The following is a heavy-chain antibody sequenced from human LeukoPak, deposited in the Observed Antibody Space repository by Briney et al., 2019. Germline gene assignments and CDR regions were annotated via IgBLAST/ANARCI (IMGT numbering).Heavy chain of an antibody. D-gene: IGHD3-3*01. CDR3: ATVHFGYFTF. CDR1: GLTFSDYH. Sequence: TGGSLRLSCAASGLTFSDYHMSWIRQAPGKGLEWVSHISDNGRTKYYANSVQGRFTVSRDNAKNSLYLQMNSLRADDTAVYYCATVHFGYFTFLGQGTLVTVSS. J-gene: IGHJ4*02. CDR2: ISDNGRTK. V-gene: IGHV3-11*01.